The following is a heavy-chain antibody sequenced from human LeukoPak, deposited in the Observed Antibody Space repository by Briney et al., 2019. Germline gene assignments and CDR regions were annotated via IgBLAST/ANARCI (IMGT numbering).Heavy chain of an antibody. Sequence: ASVKVSCEASGYTFTSYGISWVRQAPGQGLEWMGWISAYNGNTNYAQKLQGRVTMTTDTSTSTAYMELRSLRSDDTAVYYCARDAPWQWLVGPRNGPHHDGNDYWGQGTLVTVSS. V-gene: IGHV1-18*04. CDR3: ARDAPWQWLVGPRNGPHHDGNDY. J-gene: IGHJ4*02. D-gene: IGHD6-19*01. CDR2: ISAYNGNT. CDR1: GYTFTSYG.